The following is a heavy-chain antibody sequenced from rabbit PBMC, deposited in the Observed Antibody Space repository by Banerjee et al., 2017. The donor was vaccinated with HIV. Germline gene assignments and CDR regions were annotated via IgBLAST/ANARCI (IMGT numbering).Heavy chain of an antibody. J-gene: IGHJ6*01. CDR2: IYSGSSSNT. CDR1: GFSFSSSYY. Sequence: QSLEESGGDLVKPEGSLTLTCTASGFSFSSSYYMCWVRQAPGKGLEWIACIYSGSSSNTNYASWAKVRFTISKTSSTTVTLQMTSLTAADTATYFCARGGANYAGYDVNKLWAPGTLVTVS. D-gene: IGHD7-1*01. V-gene: IGHV1S40*01. CDR3: ARGGANYAGYDVNKL.